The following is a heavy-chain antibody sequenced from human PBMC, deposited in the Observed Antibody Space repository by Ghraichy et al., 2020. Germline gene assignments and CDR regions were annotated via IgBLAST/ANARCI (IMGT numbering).Heavy chain of an antibody. CDR1: GFTFSSYA. D-gene: IGHD3-22*01. CDR2: ISGSGGST. V-gene: IGHV3-23*01. Sequence: GESLNISCAASGFTFSSYAMSWVRQAPGKGLEWVSAISGSGGSTYYADSVKGRFTISRDNSKNTLYLQMNSLRAEDTAVYYCAKGGDSSGYLVGYYFDYWGQGTLVTVSS. CDR3: AKGGDSSGYLVGYYFDY. J-gene: IGHJ4*02.